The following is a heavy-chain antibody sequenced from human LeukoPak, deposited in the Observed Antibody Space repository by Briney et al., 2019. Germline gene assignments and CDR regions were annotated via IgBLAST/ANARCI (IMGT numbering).Heavy chain of an antibody. CDR3: ARGYSSSWYGGRYYYYYMDV. Sequence: ASVKVSCKASGYTFTSYAMNWVRQAPGQGLEWMGWINTNTGNPTYAQGFTGRFVFSLDTSVSTAYLQISSLKAEDTAVYYCARGYSSSWYGGRYYYYYMDVWGKGTTVTVSS. J-gene: IGHJ6*03. V-gene: IGHV7-4-1*02. D-gene: IGHD6-13*01. CDR1: GYTFTSYA. CDR2: INTNTGNP.